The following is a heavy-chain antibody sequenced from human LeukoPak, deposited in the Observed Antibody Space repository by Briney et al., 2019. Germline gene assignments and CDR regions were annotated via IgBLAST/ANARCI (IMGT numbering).Heavy chain of an antibody. CDR2: ISSSRSYI. V-gene: IGHV3-21*01. J-gene: IGHJ6*03. CDR3: ARSGPELELAIYYYMDV. D-gene: IGHD1-7*01. Sequence: GGSLRLSCAASGFTFNSYNMNWVRQAPGKGLEWVSCISSSRSYIYYADSVKGRFTISRDNAKNSLYLQMNSLRAEDTAVYYCARSGPELELAIYYYMDVWGKGTTVTVSS. CDR1: GFTFNSYN.